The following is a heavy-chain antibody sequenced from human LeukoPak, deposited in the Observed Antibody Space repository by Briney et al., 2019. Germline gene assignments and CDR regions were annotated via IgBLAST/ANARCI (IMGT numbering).Heavy chain of an antibody. J-gene: IGHJ3*02. CDR2: ISTYNGNT. V-gene: IGHV1-18*04. CDR3: ARDYDILSRLDAFDI. CDR1: GYTFTGYY. Sequence: ASVKVSCKASGYTFTGYYMHWVRQAPGQGLEWMGWISTYNGNTNYAQKFQGRVTMTTDTSTSTAYMELRSLRSDDTAVYYCARDYDILSRLDAFDISGQGTMVTVSS. D-gene: IGHD3-9*01.